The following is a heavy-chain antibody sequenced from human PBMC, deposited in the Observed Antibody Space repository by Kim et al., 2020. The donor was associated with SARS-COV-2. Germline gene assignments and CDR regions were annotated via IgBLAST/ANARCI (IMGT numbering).Heavy chain of an antibody. CDR1: GFTFNNYA. D-gene: IGHD6-13*01. V-gene: IGHV3-23*01. Sequence: GGSLRLSCAASGFTFNNYAMTWVRQAPGKGLEWVSAISGGGTSTYYADSVKGRFTISRDNSKNTLYLQMNSLRAEDTAVYYCAKVGDGRSSWYMGDNWFDPWGQGTLVTVSS. CDR2: ISGGGTST. J-gene: IGHJ5*02. CDR3: AKVGDGRSSWYMGDNWFDP.